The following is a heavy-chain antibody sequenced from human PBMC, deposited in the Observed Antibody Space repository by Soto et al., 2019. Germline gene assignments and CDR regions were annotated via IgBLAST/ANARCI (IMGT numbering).Heavy chain of an antibody. CDR3: AREVQVHTPAFVY. D-gene: IGHD3-10*01. CDR2: ISPMFGAA. CDR1: GGTFNTYA. J-gene: IGHJ4*02. Sequence: QVQLVHSGAEMKKPGSSVKVSCQSYGGTFNTYAMNWVRQAPGQGPEWMGDISPMFGAANYAPKFQGRVTITADESTGTSYMQLSSLTSEDTALYFCAREVQVHTPAFVYWGQGTLVTVSS. V-gene: IGHV1-69*19.